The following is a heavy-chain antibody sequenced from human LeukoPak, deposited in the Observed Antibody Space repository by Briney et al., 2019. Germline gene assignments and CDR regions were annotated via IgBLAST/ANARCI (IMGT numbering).Heavy chain of an antibody. CDR3: ARRRDFIDY. CDR2: SSSSGSTI. D-gene: IGHD3/OR15-3a*01. CDR1: GLTLSDYY. Sequence: PGGSLRLSCAASGLTLSDYYMSWIRQAPGKGLEWVSYSSSSGSTIYYADSVKGRFAISRDNAKNSLYLQMNSLRAGDTAVYYCARRRDFIDYWGQGTLVTVSS. V-gene: IGHV3-11*01. J-gene: IGHJ4*02.